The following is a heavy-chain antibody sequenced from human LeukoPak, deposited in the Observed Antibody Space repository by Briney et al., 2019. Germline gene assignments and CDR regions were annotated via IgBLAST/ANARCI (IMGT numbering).Heavy chain of an antibody. CDR3: ARGQWLVQFAYDY. J-gene: IGHJ4*02. V-gene: IGHV4-34*01. CDR1: GGSFSGYY. D-gene: IGHD6-19*01. Sequence: SETLSLTCAVYGGSFSGYYWSWISQPPGKGLEWIGEINHSGSTNYNPSLKSRVTISVDTSKNQFSLKLSSVTAADTAVYYCARGQWLVQFAYDYWGQGTLVTVSS. CDR2: INHSGST.